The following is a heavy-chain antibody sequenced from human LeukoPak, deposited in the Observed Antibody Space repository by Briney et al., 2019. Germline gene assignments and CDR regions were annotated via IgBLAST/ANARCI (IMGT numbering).Heavy chain of an antibody. D-gene: IGHD2-2*01. J-gene: IGHJ4*02. CDR3: ARWGGTYQTYFDY. CDR2: ISGYNGNT. Sequence: ASVKVSCKASGYTFTSYDISWVRQAPGQGLEWMGYISGYNGNTIYAQKVQDRVTMTTDTSTSTVYMELRSLRSDDTAVYYCARWGGTYQTYFDYWGQGTLVTVSS. CDR1: GYTFTSYD. V-gene: IGHV1-18*01.